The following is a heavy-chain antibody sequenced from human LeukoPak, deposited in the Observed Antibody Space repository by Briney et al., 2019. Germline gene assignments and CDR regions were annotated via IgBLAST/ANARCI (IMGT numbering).Heavy chain of an antibody. D-gene: IGHD3-10*01. CDR3: ARGTFYGSGSYYVDY. J-gene: IGHJ4*02. Sequence: SETLSLTCTVSGGSISSSSYYWAWIRQSPGKGLEWIGNIYYSGSTYYNSSLKSRVTISVDTSKNQFSLKLSSVTAADTAVYYCARGTFYGSGSYYVDYWGQGTLVTVSS. CDR2: IYYSGST. V-gene: IGHV4-39*07. CDR1: GGSISSSSYY.